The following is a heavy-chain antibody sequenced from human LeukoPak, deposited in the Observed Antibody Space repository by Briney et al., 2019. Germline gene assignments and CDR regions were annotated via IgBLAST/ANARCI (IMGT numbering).Heavy chain of an antibody. V-gene: IGHV4-39*01. J-gene: IGHJ4*02. CDR1: GGSISGSSYY. CDR2: IYYSGST. CDR3: ARRDGYNYQY. D-gene: IGHD5-24*01. Sequence: SETLSLTCTVSGGSISGSSYYWGWLRQPPGKGLEWIGSIYYSGSTYYNPSLKSRVTISVDTSKNQFSLKLSSVTAADTAVYYCARRDGYNYQYWGQGTLVTVSS.